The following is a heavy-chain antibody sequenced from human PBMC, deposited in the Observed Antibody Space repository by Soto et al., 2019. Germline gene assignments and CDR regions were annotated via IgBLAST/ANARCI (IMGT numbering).Heavy chain of an antibody. CDR3: ASDYEEGYGGWFDP. Sequence: QVQLVQSGAEVKKPGSSVKVSCKASGGTFSSYAISWVRQAPGQGLEWMGGIIPIFGTANYAQKFQGRVTITADESTSTAYMALSSLRSEDTAVYYCASDYEEGYGGWFDPWGQGALVTVSS. D-gene: IGHD5-12*01. CDR1: GGTFSSYA. V-gene: IGHV1-69*01. J-gene: IGHJ5*02. CDR2: IIPIFGTA.